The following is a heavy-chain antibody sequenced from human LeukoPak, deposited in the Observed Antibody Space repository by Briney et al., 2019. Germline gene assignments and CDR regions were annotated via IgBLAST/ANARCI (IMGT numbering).Heavy chain of an antibody. CDR3: ARELTMVRGVMDH. Sequence: GGSLRLSCAASGFTFSSYSMNWVRQAPGKGLEWVSSISSGSSYIYYADSVKGRFTISRDNAKNSLYLQMNSLRAEDTAVYYCARELTMVRGVMDHWGQGTLVTVSS. CDR1: GFTFSSYS. V-gene: IGHV3-21*01. CDR2: ISSGSSYI. J-gene: IGHJ4*02. D-gene: IGHD3-10*01.